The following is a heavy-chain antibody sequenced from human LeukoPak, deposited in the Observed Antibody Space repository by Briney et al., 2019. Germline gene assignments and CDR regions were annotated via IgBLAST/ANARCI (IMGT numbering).Heavy chain of an antibody. J-gene: IGHJ6*02. CDR1: GFTVSSNY. CDR2: IYSGGST. Sequence: GGSLRLSCAASGFTVSSNYMSWVRQAPGKGLEWVSVIYSGGSTYYADSVKGRFTISRDNSKNTLYVQMNSLRAEDTAVYYCAKFVGFGELYYYYGMDVWVQGTTVTVSS. CDR3: AKFVGFGELYYYYGMDV. D-gene: IGHD3-10*01. V-gene: IGHV3-53*01.